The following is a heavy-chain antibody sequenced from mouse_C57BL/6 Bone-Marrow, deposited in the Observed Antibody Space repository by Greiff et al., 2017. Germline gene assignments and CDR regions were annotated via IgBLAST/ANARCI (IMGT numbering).Heavy chain of an antibody. D-gene: IGHD2-3*01. J-gene: IGHJ3*01. CDR2: IHPSDSDT. Sequence: VQLQQPGAELVKPGASVKVSCKASGYTFTSYWMHWVKQRPGPGLEWIGMIHPSDSDTNYNQKFKGKATLTVDKSSSTAYMQLSSLTSDDSSVYYCALDGYYWFAYWGQGTLVTVSA. CDR3: ALDGYYWFAY. V-gene: IGHV1-74*01. CDR1: GYTFTSYW.